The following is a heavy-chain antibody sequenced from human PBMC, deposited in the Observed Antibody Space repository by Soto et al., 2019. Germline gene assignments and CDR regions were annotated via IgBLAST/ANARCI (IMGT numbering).Heavy chain of an antibody. CDR2: ISYDGTHE. CDR1: GFTFGRCA. V-gene: IGHV3-30*16. Sequence: QVQLLESGGGVVQPAGSLSLSCAASGFTFGRCALDWVRQAPGKGLEWVASISYDGTHEHYADSVNGRFTISRDNSKKTMYLQLNSLRTHDTAVYFCARNVTDFDSWGQGSRVTVST. CDR3: ARNVTDFDS. J-gene: IGHJ4*02.